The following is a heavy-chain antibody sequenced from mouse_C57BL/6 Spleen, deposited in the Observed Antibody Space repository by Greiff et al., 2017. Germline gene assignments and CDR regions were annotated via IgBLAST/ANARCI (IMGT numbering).Heavy chain of an antibody. CDR2: IDPSDSYT. J-gene: IGHJ4*01. CDR1: GYTFTSYW. CDR3: ARRGMVTYAMDY. D-gene: IGHD2-3*01. Sequence: QVQLQQPGAELVRPGTSVKLSCKASGYTFTSYWMHWVKQRPGQGLEWIGVIDPSDSYTNYNQKFKGKATLTVDTSSSTAYMQLSSLTSEDSAVYYCARRGMVTYAMDYWGQGTSVTFSS. V-gene: IGHV1-59*01.